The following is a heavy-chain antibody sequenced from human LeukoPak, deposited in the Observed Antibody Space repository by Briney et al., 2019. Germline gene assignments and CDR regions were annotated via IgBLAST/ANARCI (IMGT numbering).Heavy chain of an antibody. V-gene: IGHV3-23*01. J-gene: IGHJ6*03. D-gene: IGHD3-9*01. CDR2: ISGNGGST. Sequence: GGTLRLSCVASGFTFSTYGMSWVRQAPGKGLEWVSAISGNGGSTYYADSVKGRFTISRDNSKNTLYLQMNSLRAEDTAVYYCAKDGGEYYDILTGYYPRLYYMDVWGKGTTVTISS. CDR3: AKDGGEYYDILTGYYPRLYYMDV. CDR1: GFTFSTYG.